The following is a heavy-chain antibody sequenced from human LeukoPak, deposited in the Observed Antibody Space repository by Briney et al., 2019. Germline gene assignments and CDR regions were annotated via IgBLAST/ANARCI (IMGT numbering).Heavy chain of an antibody. CDR1: GFTFSNYG. CDR2: ISGSGGST. Sequence: GGSLRLSCAGSGFTFSNYGMSWVRQAPGKGLEWVSAISGSGGSTYYGDSVKGRFTISRDNSKNTLYLQMNSLRAEDTAVYYCARDKVFGVVIVYYFDYWGQGTLVTVSS. CDR3: ARDKVFGVVIVYYFDY. V-gene: IGHV3-23*01. D-gene: IGHD3-3*01. J-gene: IGHJ4*02.